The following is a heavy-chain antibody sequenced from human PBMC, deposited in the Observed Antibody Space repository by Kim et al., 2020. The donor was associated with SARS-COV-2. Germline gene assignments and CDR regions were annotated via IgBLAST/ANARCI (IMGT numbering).Heavy chain of an antibody. D-gene: IGHD1-1*01. CDR3: ATTRVPGGSYYFDY. Sequence: GGSLRLSCAASGFTFSSYSLHWVRQAPGKGLEYVADISPDGSGTYYGDSVRGRFTISKDTSKNALYLQMGSLRPEDMAIYYCATTRVPGGSYYFDYWGQGTLVTVSS. CDR1: GFTFSSYS. V-gene: IGHV3-64*02. J-gene: IGHJ4*02. CDR2: ISPDGSGT.